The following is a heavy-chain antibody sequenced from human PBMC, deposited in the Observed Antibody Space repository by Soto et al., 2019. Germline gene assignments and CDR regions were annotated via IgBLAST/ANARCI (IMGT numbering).Heavy chain of an antibody. D-gene: IGHD6-19*01. CDR2: IYSGGST. V-gene: IGHV3-53*01. J-gene: IGHJ4*02. Sequence: EVQLVESGGGLIQPGGSLRLSCEASGFTVSSNYMSWFRQAPGKGLEWVSVIYSGGSTYYADSVKGRFTISRDNSKNTLYLQMNSLRAEDTAVYYCARGEGYRPGIAVAGTEDYWGQGTLVTVSS. CDR3: ARGEGYRPGIAVAGTEDY. CDR1: GFTVSSNY.